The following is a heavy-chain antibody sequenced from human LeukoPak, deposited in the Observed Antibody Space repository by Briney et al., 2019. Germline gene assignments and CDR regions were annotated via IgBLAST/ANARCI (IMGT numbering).Heavy chain of an antibody. Sequence: SETLSLTCTVSGGSISSYYWSWIRQHPGKGLEWIGYIYYSGSTYYNPSLKSRVTISVDTSKNQFSLKLSSVTAADTAVYYCAREAFGTHYYDSSGYSRKIYYFDYWGQGTLVTVSS. V-gene: IGHV4-59*06. CDR2: IYYSGST. D-gene: IGHD3-22*01. CDR3: AREAFGTHYYDSSGYSRKIYYFDY. CDR1: GGSISSYY. J-gene: IGHJ4*02.